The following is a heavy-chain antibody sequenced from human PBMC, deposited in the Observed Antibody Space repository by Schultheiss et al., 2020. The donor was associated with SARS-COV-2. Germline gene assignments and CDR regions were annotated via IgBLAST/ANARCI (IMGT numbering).Heavy chain of an antibody. CDR2: VWYDGSNK. J-gene: IGHJ6*02. CDR1: GFTFSNSD. V-gene: IGHV3-33*08. CDR3: ARYSSGWYSNYYYYGMDV. D-gene: IGHD6-19*01. Sequence: GGSLRLSCAASGFTFSNSDMNWVRQAPGKGLEWVAVVWYDGSNKYYADSVKGRFTISRDNSKNTLYLQMNSLRAEDTAVYYCARYSSGWYSNYYYYGMDVWGQGTTVTVSS.